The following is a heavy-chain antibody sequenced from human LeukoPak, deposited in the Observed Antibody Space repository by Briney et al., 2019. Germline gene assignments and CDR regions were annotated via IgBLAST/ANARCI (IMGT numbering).Heavy chain of an antibody. CDR3: ARRADYYGSGNYYKAFDI. CDR1: GGSISSSSYY. CDR2: ISYSGRT. J-gene: IGHJ3*02. D-gene: IGHD3-10*01. V-gene: IGHV4-39*01. Sequence: SGTLSLTCTVSGGSISSSSYYWGWIRQPPGKGLEWIGTISYSGRTYYNPSLRSRVTISVDTSKNHFSLKLSSVTAADTAVYYCARRADYYGSGNYYKAFDIWGQGTMVTVSS.